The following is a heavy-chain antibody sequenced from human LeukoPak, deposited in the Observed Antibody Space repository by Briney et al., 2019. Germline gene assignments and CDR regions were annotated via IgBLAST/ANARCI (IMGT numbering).Heavy chain of an antibody. D-gene: IGHD3-22*01. J-gene: IGHJ3*02. CDR2: INPSGGST. CDR3: ARATTYDSSGYYYEWFAFDI. Sequence: ASVKVSCKASGYTFTSYYMHWVRQAPGQGLEWMGMINPSGGSTSYAQKFQGRVTMTRDTSTSTVYMELSSLRSEDTAVYYCARATTYDSSGYYYEWFAFDIWGQGTMVTVSS. V-gene: IGHV1-46*01. CDR1: GYTFTSYY.